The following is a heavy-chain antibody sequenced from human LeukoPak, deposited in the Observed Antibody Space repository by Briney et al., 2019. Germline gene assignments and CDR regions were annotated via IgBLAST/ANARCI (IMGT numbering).Heavy chain of an antibody. D-gene: IGHD5-24*01. Sequence: GGSLRLSCAASGFTFSSYAMSWVRQAPGKGLEWVSAISGCGGSTYYADSVKGRFTISRDNSQNTLYLQMNSLRAEDTAVYYCAKDWAGSDKRYYFDYWGQGTLVTVSS. V-gene: IGHV3-23*01. J-gene: IGHJ4*02. CDR3: AKDWAGSDKRYYFDY. CDR2: ISGCGGST. CDR1: GFTFSSYA.